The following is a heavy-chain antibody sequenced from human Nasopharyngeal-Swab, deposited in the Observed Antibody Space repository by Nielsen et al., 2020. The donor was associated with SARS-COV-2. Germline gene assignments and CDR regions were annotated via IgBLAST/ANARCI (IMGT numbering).Heavy chain of an antibody. Sequence: ASVKVSCKASGYTFTSYDINWVRQAPGQGLEWMGWMNPNSGNTGYAQKFQGRVTMTRNTSISTAYMELSSLRSEDTAVYYCARGREGGGIVVVIPYYYYYMDVWGKGTTVTVSS. CDR2: MNPNSGNT. CDR3: ARGREGGGIVVVIPYYYYYMDV. J-gene: IGHJ6*03. CDR1: GYTFTSYD. D-gene: IGHD3-22*01. V-gene: IGHV1-8*01.